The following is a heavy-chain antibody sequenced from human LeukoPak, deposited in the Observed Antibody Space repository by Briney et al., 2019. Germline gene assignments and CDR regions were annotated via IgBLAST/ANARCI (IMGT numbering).Heavy chain of an antibody. Sequence: SETLSLTCTVSGGSPSSYYWGWIRQPPGKGLEWIGYIYYSGSTNYNPSLKSRVTISVDTSKKQFSLKLSSVTAADTAVYYCARSGYASVVFGYWGQGTLVTVSS. V-gene: IGHV4-59*01. J-gene: IGHJ4*02. CDR1: GGSPSSYY. CDR3: ARSGYASVVFGY. D-gene: IGHD5-12*01. CDR2: IYYSGST.